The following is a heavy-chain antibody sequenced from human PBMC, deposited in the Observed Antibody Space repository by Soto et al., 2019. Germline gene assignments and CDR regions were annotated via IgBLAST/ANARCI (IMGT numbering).Heavy chain of an antibody. CDR1: GYTFTSYA. J-gene: IGHJ1*01. CDR3: ARDFPLGYCSSTSCFNAEYFQH. CDR2: INAGNGNT. D-gene: IGHD2-2*01. V-gene: IGHV1-3*01. Sequence: GASVEVSCKASGYTFTSYAMHWVRQAPGQRLEWMGWINAGNGNTKYSQKFQGRVTITRDTSASTAYMELSSLRSEDTAVYYCARDFPLGYCSSTSCFNAEYFQHWGQGTLVTVSS.